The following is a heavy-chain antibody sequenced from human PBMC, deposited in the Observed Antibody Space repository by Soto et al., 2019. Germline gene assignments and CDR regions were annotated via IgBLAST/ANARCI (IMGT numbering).Heavy chain of an antibody. V-gene: IGHV3-30*18. CDR1: GFTFSSYG. J-gene: IGHJ6*02. CDR2: ISYDGSNK. Sequence: PGGSLRPSCAASGFTFSSYGMHWVRQAPGKGLEWVAVISYDGSNKYYADSVKGRFTISRDNSKNTLYLKMNSLRAEDTAVYYCAKDDPTCGMDVWGQGTTVTVSS. CDR3: AKDDPTCGMDV.